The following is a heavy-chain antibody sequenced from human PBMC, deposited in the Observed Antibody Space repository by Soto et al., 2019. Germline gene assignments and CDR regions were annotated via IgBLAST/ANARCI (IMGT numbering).Heavy chain of an antibody. Sequence: QLQLQESGPGLVKPSETLSLTCTVSGGSISSSSYYWGWIRQPPGKGLEWIGTIYYSGSTYYNPSLKSRVTISVDTCKTEFSLRLSSVTAADSAVYYCAYSTTVHYFDYWGLGTLVTVSS. D-gene: IGHD4-17*01. V-gene: IGHV4-39*01. CDR1: GGSISSSSYY. J-gene: IGHJ4*02. CDR2: IYYSGST. CDR3: AYSTTVHYFDY.